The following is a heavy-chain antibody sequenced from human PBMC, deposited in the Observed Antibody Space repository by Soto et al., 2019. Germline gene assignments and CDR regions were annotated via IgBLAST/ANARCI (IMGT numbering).Heavy chain of an antibody. D-gene: IGHD5-18*01. CDR3: ARDRNTAMVTWDNYLFDY. CDR1: GFTFSSYG. Sequence: GGSLRLSCAASGFTFSSYGMHWVRQAPGKGLEWVAVIWYDGSNKYYADSVKGRFTISRDNSKNTLYLQMNSLRAEDTAVYYCARDRNTAMVTWDNYLFDYWGQGTLVTVSS. V-gene: IGHV3-33*01. CDR2: IWYDGSNK. J-gene: IGHJ4*02.